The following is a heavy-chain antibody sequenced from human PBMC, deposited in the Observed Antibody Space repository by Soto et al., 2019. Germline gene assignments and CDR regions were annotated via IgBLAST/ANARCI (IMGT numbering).Heavy chain of an antibody. J-gene: IGHJ6*03. D-gene: IGHD2-15*01. V-gene: IGHV4-59*02. CDR1: GDSVTSHY. Sequence: SETLSLTCPFSGDSVTSHYLTWIRQSPEKGLEWIGYMYYSGCTNYNPSLKSRVTISVDTSKNQFSLKLSSVTAADTAVYYCARVLTPDRYCSGGSCLNYMDVWGKGTTVTVSS. CDR3: ARVLTPDRYCSGGSCLNYMDV. CDR2: MYYSGCT.